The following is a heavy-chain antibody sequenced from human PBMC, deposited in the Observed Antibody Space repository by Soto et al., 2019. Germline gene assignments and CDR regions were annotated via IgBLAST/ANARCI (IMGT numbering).Heavy chain of an antibody. D-gene: IGHD6-19*01. Sequence: QVQLVQSGAEVKKPGSSVKVSCKASGGTFSSYAISWVRQAPGQGLEWMGGIIPIFGTANYAQKFQGRVTITAQASTSTAYMELSSLRSEDTAVYYCARVAGIAVAGTWGQVDYWGQGTLVTVSS. CDR1: GGTFSSYA. CDR3: ARVAGIAVAGTWGQVDY. V-gene: IGHV1-69*01. CDR2: IIPIFGTA. J-gene: IGHJ4*02.